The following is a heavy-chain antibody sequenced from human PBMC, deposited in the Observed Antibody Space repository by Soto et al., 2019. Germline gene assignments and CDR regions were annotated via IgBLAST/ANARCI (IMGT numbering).Heavy chain of an antibody. Sequence: SLRLSCAASGFTFSSYWMHWVRQAPGKGLVRVSRINSDGSSTSYADSVKGRFTISRDNAKNTLYLQMNSLRAEDTAVYYCARGEHVYGSGYYYYYYYMDVWGKGTTVTVSS. CDR3: ARGEHVYGSGYYYYYYYMDV. J-gene: IGHJ6*03. CDR1: GFTFSSYW. D-gene: IGHD6-19*01. V-gene: IGHV3-74*01. CDR2: INSDGSST.